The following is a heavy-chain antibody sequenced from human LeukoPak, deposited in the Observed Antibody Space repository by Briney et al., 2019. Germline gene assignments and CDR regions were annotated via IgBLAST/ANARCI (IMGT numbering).Heavy chain of an antibody. Sequence: SETLSLTCAVYGGSFSGYYWSWIRQPPGKGLEWIGEINHSGSTNYNPSLKSRVTISVDTSKNQFSLKLSSVTAADTAVYYCARRSYGSGSYLFSSFDYWGQGTLVTVSS. CDR3: ARRSYGSGSYLFSSFDY. V-gene: IGHV4-34*01. CDR2: INHSGST. D-gene: IGHD3-10*01. CDR1: GGSFSGYY. J-gene: IGHJ4*02.